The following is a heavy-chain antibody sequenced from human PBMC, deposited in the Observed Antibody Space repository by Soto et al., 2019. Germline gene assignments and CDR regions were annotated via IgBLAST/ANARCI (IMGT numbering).Heavy chain of an antibody. J-gene: IGHJ6*02. D-gene: IGHD1-20*01. CDR1: GGFISSYY. CDR3: ARYKSNYYYGMDV. Sequence: SEALSVTCTVSGGFISSYYWSWIRQPPWKGLEWIGYIYYSGITNYNPSLKSRVTISVDTSKNQFSLKLSSVTAADTAVYYCARYKSNYYYGMDVWGQGTTVT. V-gene: IGHV4-59*01. CDR2: IYYSGIT.